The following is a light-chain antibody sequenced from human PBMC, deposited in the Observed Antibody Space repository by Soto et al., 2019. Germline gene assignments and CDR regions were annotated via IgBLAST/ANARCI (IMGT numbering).Light chain of an antibody. Sequence: VSTCSPDTLYSSPSQTATLSCRARHLAISNYLGWYQQKPGQTPSLLIYGASNRATGIPDRFSGSGSGTDFTLTISRLEPEDSAAYYCQEYGNAPLTFGGGTKVDI. CDR2: GAS. CDR1: HLAISNY. V-gene: IGKV3-20*01. CDR3: QEYGNAPLT. J-gene: IGKJ4*01.